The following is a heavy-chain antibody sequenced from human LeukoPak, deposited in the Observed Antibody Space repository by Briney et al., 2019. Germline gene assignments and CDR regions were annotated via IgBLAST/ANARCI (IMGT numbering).Heavy chain of an antibody. CDR2: INPNSGGT. D-gene: IGHD2-2*01. CDR1: GYTFTGYY. J-gene: IGHJ6*03. CDR3: ARGCQYQLLIYFYYYMDV. Sequence: ASVKVSCKASGYTFTGYYMHWVRQAPGQGLEWMGWINPNSGGTNYAQKFQGRVTMTRDTSISTAYMELSRLRSDDTAVYYCARGCQYQLLIYFYYYMDVWGKGTTVTVSS. V-gene: IGHV1-2*02.